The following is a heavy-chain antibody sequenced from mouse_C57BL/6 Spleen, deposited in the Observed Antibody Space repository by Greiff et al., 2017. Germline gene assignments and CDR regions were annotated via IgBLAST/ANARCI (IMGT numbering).Heavy chain of an antibody. CDR2: ISYDGSN. Sequence: EVKLMESGPGLVKPSQSLSLTCSVTGYSITSGYYWNWIRQFPGNKLEWMGYISYDGSNNYNPSLKNRISITRDTSKNQFFLKLNSVTTEDTATYYCASHYGSSYGDYFDYWGQGTTLTVSS. CDR1: GYSITSGYY. CDR3: ASHYGSSYGDYFDY. V-gene: IGHV3-6*01. D-gene: IGHD1-1*01. J-gene: IGHJ2*01.